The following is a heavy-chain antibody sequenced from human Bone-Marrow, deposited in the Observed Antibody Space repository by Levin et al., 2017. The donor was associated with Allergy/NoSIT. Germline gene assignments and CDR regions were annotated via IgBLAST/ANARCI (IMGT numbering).Heavy chain of an antibody. CDR2: IIPDLEIS. Sequence: SVKVSCKAAGGSFSGYTVSWVRQAPGQGLEWMGRIIPDLEISNYAQKFQGRVTIAADKSTSTVYMELSSLRSEDTAVYYCAKHWEWGQGTLVTVSS. CDR3: AKHWE. D-gene: IGHD1-26*01. CDR1: GGSFSGYT. J-gene: IGHJ4*02. V-gene: IGHV1-69*02.